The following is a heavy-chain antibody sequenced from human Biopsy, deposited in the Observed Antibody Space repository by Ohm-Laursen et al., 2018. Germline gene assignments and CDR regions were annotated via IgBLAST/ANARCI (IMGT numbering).Heavy chain of an antibody. CDR2: IYNDVST. Sequence: GTLSLTCAVSGAPVSSGSYAWSWTRQPPGKGLEWIGNIYNDVSTKYNPSLRSRVTISADKSANQFSLKLRSVTAADTAVYYCARGYAGLYEAFDFWGQGTVVTVAS. D-gene: IGHD5-18*01. CDR3: ARGYAGLYEAFDF. J-gene: IGHJ3*01. V-gene: IGHV4-61*01. CDR1: GAPVSSGSYA.